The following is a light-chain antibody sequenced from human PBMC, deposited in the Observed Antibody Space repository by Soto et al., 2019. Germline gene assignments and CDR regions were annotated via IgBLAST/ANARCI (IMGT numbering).Light chain of an antibody. CDR3: CSHAGGSSWV. CDR1: SSDVGGYNY. CDR2: EVS. Sequence: QSALTQPASVSGSPGQSITISCTGTSSDVGGYNYVSWYQQHPGKAPKLMIYEVSNRPSGVSNRFSGSKSGSTASLTISGLQAEDEADYYCCSHAGGSSWVFGGGTKVTVL. J-gene: IGLJ3*02. V-gene: IGLV2-14*01.